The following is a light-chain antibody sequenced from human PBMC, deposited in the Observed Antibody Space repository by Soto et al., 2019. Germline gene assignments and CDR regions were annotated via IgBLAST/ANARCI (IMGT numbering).Light chain of an antibody. CDR3: QQYVSSPWT. V-gene: IGKV3-20*01. J-gene: IGKJ1*01. CDR2: GAS. CDR1: QSVSNSY. Sequence: EIVLTQSPGTLSLSPGERATLSCRASQSVSNSYLAWYQQRPGQAPRLLIYGASTRATGIPDRFSGSGSGTEFTLTISGLEPEDFAVYFCQQYVSSPWTFGQGTKVEIK.